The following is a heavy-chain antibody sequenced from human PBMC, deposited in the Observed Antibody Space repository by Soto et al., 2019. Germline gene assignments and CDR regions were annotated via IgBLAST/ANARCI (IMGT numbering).Heavy chain of an antibody. Sequence: SVKVSCKASGGTFSSYAISWVRQAPGQGLEWMGGIIPIFGTANYAQKFQGRVTITADESTSTAYMELSSLRSEDTAVYYCARGPRDCSGGSCYSPGWFDSWGQGTVVTVSS. J-gene: IGHJ5*01. CDR3: ARGPRDCSGGSCYSPGWFDS. V-gene: IGHV1-69*13. CDR2: IIPIFGTA. CDR1: GGTFSSYA. D-gene: IGHD2-15*01.